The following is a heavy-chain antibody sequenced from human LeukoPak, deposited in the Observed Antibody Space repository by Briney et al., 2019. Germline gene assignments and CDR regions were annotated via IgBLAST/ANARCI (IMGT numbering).Heavy chain of an antibody. V-gene: IGHV4-39*06. CDR2: IYYSGST. D-gene: IGHD3-22*01. Sequence: SETLSLTCTISGGSISSSSYYWGWIRQPPGKGLEWIGSIYYSGSTYYNPSLKSRVTISVDTSKNHFPLKLSSVTAADTAVYYCARVSGYYYYFDYWGQGTLVTVSS. J-gene: IGHJ4*02. CDR1: GGSISSSSYY. CDR3: ARVSGYYYYFDY.